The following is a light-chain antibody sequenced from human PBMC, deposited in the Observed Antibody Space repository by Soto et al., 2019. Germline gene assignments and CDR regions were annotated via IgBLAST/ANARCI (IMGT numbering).Light chain of an antibody. CDR2: DVS. V-gene: IGLV2-11*01. CDR1: SSDVGGYNY. Sequence: QSVLTQPRSVSASPGQSVTISCTGTSSDVGGYNYVSWYQQHPGKAPKFMIYDVSKWPSGVPDRFSGSKSGNTASLTISGLQAEDEADYYCCSYAVTYYVFGTGTKLTVL. J-gene: IGLJ1*01. CDR3: CSYAVTYYV.